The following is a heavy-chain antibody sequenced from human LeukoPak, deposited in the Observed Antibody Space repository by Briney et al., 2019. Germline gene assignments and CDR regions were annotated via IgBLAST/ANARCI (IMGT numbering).Heavy chain of an antibody. Sequence: PSKTLSLTCTVSGGSISSYYWGWIRQPPGKGLEWIGSIYHSGSTYYNPSLKSRVTMSVDTSENQFSLKLSSVTAADTAVYYCARGDYSPIYYNYHMDVWGKGTTVTISS. CDR3: ARGDYSPIYYNYHMDV. D-gene: IGHD2-15*01. V-gene: IGHV4-38-2*02. CDR1: GGSISSYY. J-gene: IGHJ6*03. CDR2: IYHSGST.